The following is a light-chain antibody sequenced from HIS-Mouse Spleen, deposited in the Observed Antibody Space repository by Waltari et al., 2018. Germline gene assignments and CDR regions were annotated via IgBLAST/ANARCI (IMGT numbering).Light chain of an antibody. CDR3: CSYAGSHVV. Sequence: QSALTQPPPVSGSPGPSLPLSRTGTSTDVGCYNYASWYQQHPGKAPTLMIYDVSKRPSGVPDRFSGSKSGNTASLTISGLQAEDEADYYCCSYAGSHVVFGGGTKLTVL. J-gene: IGLJ2*01. CDR2: DVS. V-gene: IGLV2-11*01. CDR1: STDVGCYNY.